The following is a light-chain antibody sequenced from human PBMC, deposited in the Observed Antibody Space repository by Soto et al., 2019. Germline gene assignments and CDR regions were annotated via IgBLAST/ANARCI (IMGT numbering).Light chain of an antibody. CDR2: AAS. V-gene: IGKV1-39*01. CDR3: LQHNSYPRT. CDR1: QSISSY. J-gene: IGKJ1*01. Sequence: DIHVSLSPSSLSASVGDRVTITCRASQSISSYLNWYQQKPGKAPKLLIYAASSLQSGVPSRFSGSGSGTDFTLTISSLQPEDFATYYCLQHNSYPRTFGQGTKVDIK.